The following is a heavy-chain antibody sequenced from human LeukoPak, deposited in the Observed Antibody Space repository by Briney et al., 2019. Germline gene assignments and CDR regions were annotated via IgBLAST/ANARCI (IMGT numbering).Heavy chain of an antibody. CDR3: AKRPSESCANGGCYFDS. CDR1: GFTFSNYW. J-gene: IGHJ4*02. D-gene: IGHD2-8*01. V-gene: IGHV3-7*03. Sequence: PGGSLRLSCAASGFTFSNYWISWVRQAPGKGLEWVANIRQDGSEKQYVDSVKGRFTISRDNRKNILFLQMSSLRAEDTAAYYCAKRPSESCANGGCYFDSWGQGTLVTVSP. CDR2: IRQDGSEK.